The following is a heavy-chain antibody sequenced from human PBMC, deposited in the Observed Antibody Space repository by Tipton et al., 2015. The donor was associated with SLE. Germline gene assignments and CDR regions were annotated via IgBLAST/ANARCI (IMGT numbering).Heavy chain of an antibody. V-gene: IGHV1-69*05. CDR2: IIPIFGTA. J-gene: IGHJ4*02. CDR3: ARGPFSPISYASGAGYFDY. CDR1: GYTFTSYY. D-gene: IGHD3-10*01. Sequence: QSGAEVKKPGASVKVSCKASGYTFTSYYMHWVRQAPGQGLEWMGGIIPIFGTANYAQKFQGRVTITTDESTSTAYMELSSLRAEDTAVYYCARGPFSPISYASGAGYFDYWGQGTLVTVSS.